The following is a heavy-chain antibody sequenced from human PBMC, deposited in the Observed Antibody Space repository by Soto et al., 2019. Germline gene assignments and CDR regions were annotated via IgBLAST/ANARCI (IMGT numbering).Heavy chain of an antibody. CDR3: ARDKGYQLLFI. J-gene: IGHJ4*02. V-gene: IGHV1-3*01. CDR1: GYSFTNYA. CDR2: INGDNGKT. Sequence: ASVKVSCKASGYSFTNYAIHWVRQAPGQRPEWMGWINGDNGKTEYSPKFQGRLTISRDTSATTAYMEMSSLRPEDTAVYYCARDKGYQLLFIWGRGTLVTVSS. D-gene: IGHD2-2*01.